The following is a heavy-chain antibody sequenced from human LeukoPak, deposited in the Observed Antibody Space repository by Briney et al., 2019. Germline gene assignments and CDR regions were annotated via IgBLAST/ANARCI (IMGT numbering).Heavy chain of an antibody. CDR1: GYSFTSYW. Sequence: PGESLKISCKGSGYSFTSYWIGWVRQMPGKGLEWMGIIYPGDSDTRYSPSFQGQVTISADKSISTAYLKWSSLKASDTAIYYCARQGPLKNYVVAFDIWGQGTMVTVSS. D-gene: IGHD1-7*01. V-gene: IGHV5-51*01. J-gene: IGHJ3*02. CDR2: IYPGDSDT. CDR3: ARQGPLKNYVVAFDI.